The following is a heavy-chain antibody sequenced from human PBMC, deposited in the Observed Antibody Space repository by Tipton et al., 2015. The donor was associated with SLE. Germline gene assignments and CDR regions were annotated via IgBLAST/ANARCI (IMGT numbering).Heavy chain of an antibody. J-gene: IGHJ3*02. Sequence: SLRLSCAASGFTFSSYGMHWVRQAPGKGLEWVAVIWYDGSNKYYADSVKGRFTISRGNSKNTLYLQMNSLRAEDTAVYYCARVGDYVWGSYPPGAFDIWGQGTMVTVSS. CDR3: ARVGDYVWGSYPPGAFDI. CDR2: IWYDGSNK. V-gene: IGHV3-33*01. CDR1: GFTFSSYG. D-gene: IGHD3-16*02.